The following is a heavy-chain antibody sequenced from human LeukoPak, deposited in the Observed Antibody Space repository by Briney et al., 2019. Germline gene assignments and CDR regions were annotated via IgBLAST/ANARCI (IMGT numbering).Heavy chain of an antibody. Sequence: PSETLSLTCAVYGGSFSGHYWSWIRQPPGKGLEWIGEINHSGSTNYNPSLKSRVTISVDTSKNQFSLKLSSVTAADTAVYYCARRSGSYYRVIWFDPWGQGTLVTVSS. J-gene: IGHJ5*02. D-gene: IGHD3-10*01. CDR2: INHSGST. V-gene: IGHV4-34*01. CDR3: ARRSGSYYRVIWFDP. CDR1: GGSFSGHY.